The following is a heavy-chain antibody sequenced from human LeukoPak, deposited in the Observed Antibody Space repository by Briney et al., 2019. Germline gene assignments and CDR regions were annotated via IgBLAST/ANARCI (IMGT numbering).Heavy chain of an antibody. CDR2: MNPNSGNT. V-gene: IGHV1-8*01. J-gene: IGHJ4*02. Sequence: ASVKVSCKASGYTFTSYDINWVRQATGQGLEWMGWMNPNSGNTGYAQKFQGRVTMTRNTSISTAYMELSSLRSEDTAAYYCARVTDSGSFFNYWGQGTLVTVSS. D-gene: IGHD1-26*01. CDR1: GYTFTSYD. CDR3: ARVTDSGSFFNY.